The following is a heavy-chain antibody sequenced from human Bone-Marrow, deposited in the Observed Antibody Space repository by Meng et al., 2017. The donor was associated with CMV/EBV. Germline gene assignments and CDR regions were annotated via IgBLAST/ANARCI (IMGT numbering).Heavy chain of an antibody. CDR2: VLYGGNT. J-gene: IGHJ5*01. CDR3: ARGISSGNMFDP. Sequence: GSLRLSCLVSGGSIRGYYWSWIRQSPGKGLEWIGDVLYGGNTNHNPSLKSRVSISADTSKKQVSLKLTSVSAADTAVYFCARGISSGNMFDPWGQGKMVTVSS. V-gene: IGHV4-59*01. D-gene: IGHD6-19*01. CDR1: GGSIRGYY.